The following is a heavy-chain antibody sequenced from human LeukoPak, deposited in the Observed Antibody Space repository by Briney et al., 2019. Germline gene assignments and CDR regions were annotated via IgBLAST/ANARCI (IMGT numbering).Heavy chain of an antibody. CDR1: GYTFTGYY. Sequence: ASVKVSCKASGYTFTGYYMHWVRQAPGQGLEWMGWINPNSGGTNYAQKFQGRVTMTRNTSISTAYMELSSLRSEDTAVYYCARGTIYSRFDPWGQGTLVTVSS. D-gene: IGHD6-13*01. CDR2: INPNSGGT. V-gene: IGHV1-2*02. CDR3: ARGTIYSRFDP. J-gene: IGHJ5*02.